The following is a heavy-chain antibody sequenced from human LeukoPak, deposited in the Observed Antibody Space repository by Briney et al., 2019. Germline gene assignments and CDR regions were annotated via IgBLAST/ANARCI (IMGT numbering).Heavy chain of an antibody. CDR1: GFTFSSYS. Sequence: GGSLRLSCAASGFTFSSYSMNWVRQAPGKGLEWVSSISSSSSYIYYADSVKGRFTISRDNAKNSLYLQMNSLRAEDTAVYYCAREPTDTAMVRDDFQHWGQGTLVTVSS. CDR2: ISSSSSYI. J-gene: IGHJ1*01. V-gene: IGHV3-21*01. D-gene: IGHD5-18*01. CDR3: AREPTDTAMVRDDFQH.